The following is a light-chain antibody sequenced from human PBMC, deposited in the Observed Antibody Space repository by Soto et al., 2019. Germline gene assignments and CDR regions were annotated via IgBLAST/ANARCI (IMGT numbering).Light chain of an antibody. J-gene: IGKJ4*01. V-gene: IGKV1-9*01. CDR1: QGISSY. CDR2: AAS. Sequence: DIQLTQSPSFLSASVGDRVTITCRASQGISSYLGWYQQKPGRAPKLLIYAASTLQSGVPSRFSGSRSGADFTLTISRLQPEDSATYYCQQHSSYPLTFGGGTKVEI. CDR3: QQHSSYPLT.